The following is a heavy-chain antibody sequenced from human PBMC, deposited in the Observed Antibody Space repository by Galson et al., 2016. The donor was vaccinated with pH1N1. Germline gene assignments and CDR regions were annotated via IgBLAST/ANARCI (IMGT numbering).Heavy chain of an antibody. CDR3: ARIFYGDYTNYFDY. V-gene: IGHV2-70*01. Sequence: PALVTPTQTLTLTCTFSGFSLSTSGMCVSWIRQPPGKALEWLALIDWDDDKYYSTPLKTRLTISKDTSKNQVVLTMTNMDPVDTATYYCARIFYGDYTNYFDYWGQGTLVTVSS. CDR2: IDWDDDK. CDR1: GFSLSTSGMC. D-gene: IGHD4-17*01. J-gene: IGHJ4*02.